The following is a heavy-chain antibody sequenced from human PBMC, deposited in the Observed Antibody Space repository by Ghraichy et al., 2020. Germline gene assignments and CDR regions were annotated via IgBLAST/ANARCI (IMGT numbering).Heavy chain of an antibody. Sequence: SETLSLTCTVSGGSVSSGGYYWSWIRQHPGKGLEWIGHIFYSGSTYYNPSLKSRVTISVDTSKDQFSLELSSVTAADTAVYYCARVPIMVRGVYDHWGQGILVTVSS. CDR2: IFYSGST. V-gene: IGHV4-31*03. D-gene: IGHD3-10*01. J-gene: IGHJ4*02. CDR1: GGSVSSGGYY. CDR3: ARVPIMVRGVYDH.